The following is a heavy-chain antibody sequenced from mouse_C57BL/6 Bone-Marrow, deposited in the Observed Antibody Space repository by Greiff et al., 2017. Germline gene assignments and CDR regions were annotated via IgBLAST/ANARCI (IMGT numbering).Heavy chain of an antibody. CDR3: ARYDGYYVPFAY. CDR2: INPNNGGT. V-gene: IGHV1-18*01. CDR1: GYTFTDYN. Sequence: DVKLQESGPELVKPGASVKIPCKASGYTFTDYNMDWVKQSHGKSLEWIGDINPNNGGTIYNQKFKGKATLTVDKSSSTAYMELRSLTSEDTAVYYCARYDGYYVPFAYWGQGTLVTVSA. J-gene: IGHJ3*01. D-gene: IGHD2-3*01.